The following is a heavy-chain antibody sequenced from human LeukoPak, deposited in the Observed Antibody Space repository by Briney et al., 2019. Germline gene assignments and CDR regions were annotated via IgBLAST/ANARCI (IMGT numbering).Heavy chain of an antibody. J-gene: IGHJ4*02. CDR3: ARVWDSSGYYYGYYFDY. D-gene: IGHD3-22*01. V-gene: IGHV3-53*01. CDR1: GFTVGSNY. Sequence: GGSLRLSCAASGFTVGSNYMSWARQAPGKGLEWVSIIYSGDSTYYADSVKGRFTISRDKSKNTLYLQMNSLRAEDTAVYYCARVWDSSGYYYGYYFDYWGQGTLVTVSS. CDR2: IYSGDST.